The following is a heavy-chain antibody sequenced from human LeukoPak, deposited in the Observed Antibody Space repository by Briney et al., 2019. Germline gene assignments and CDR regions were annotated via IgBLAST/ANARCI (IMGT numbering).Heavy chain of an antibody. CDR1: GFTFSSYG. CDR2: IYSDGST. CDR3: ARATLDN. Sequence: GGSLRLSCAASGFTFSSYGMHWVRQAPGKGLEWVSVIYSDGSTKYADSVKARFTISRDNSKNTVYLQMNSLRVEDTAVYYCARATLDNWGQGTLVTVSS. V-gene: IGHV3-NL1*01. J-gene: IGHJ4*02.